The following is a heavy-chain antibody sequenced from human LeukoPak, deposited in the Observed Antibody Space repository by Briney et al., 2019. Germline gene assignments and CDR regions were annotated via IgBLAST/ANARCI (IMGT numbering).Heavy chain of an antibody. D-gene: IGHD2-15*01. CDR2: MNPNSGNT. Sequence: GASVKVSCKASGYTFTSYDINWVRQATGQGREWMGWMNPNSGNTGYAQKFQGRVTMTRNTSISTAYMELSSLRSEDTAVYYCARGRRCSGGSCDYYYMDVWGKGTTVTVSS. CDR1: GYTFTSYD. J-gene: IGHJ6*03. CDR3: ARGRRCSGGSCDYYYMDV. V-gene: IGHV1-8*01.